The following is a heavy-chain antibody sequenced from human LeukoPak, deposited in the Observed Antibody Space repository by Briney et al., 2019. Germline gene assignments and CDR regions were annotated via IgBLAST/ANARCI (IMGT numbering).Heavy chain of an antibody. CDR2: INHSGGT. CDR3: ARSGPLYTRAFDI. CDR1: GGSFSGYY. V-gene: IGHV4-34*01. Sequence: SETLSLTCAVYGGSFSGYYWSWIRQPPGKGLEWIGEINHSGGTNYNPSLKSRVTISVGTSKNQFSLELSSVTAADTAVYYCARSGPLYTRAFDIWGQGTMVTVSS. J-gene: IGHJ3*02. D-gene: IGHD3-16*01.